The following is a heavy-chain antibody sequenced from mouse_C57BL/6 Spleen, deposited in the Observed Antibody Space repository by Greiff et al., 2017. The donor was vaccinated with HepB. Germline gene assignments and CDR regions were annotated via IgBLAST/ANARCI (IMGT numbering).Heavy chain of an antibody. CDR1: GYTFTSYW. Sequence: QVQLQQPGAELVKPGASVKLSCKASGYTFTSYWMHWVKQRPGQGLEWIGMIHPNSGSTNYNEKFKSKATLTVDKSSSTAYMQLSSLTSEDSAVYYGARGLLYYYAMDYWGQGTSVTVSS. CDR3: ARGLLYYYAMDY. J-gene: IGHJ4*01. CDR2: IHPNSGST. D-gene: IGHD2-12*01. V-gene: IGHV1-64*01.